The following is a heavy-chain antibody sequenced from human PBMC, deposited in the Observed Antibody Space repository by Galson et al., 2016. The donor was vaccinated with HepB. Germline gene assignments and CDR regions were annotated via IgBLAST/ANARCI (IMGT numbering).Heavy chain of an antibody. CDR2: FDPEDDET. V-gene: IGHV1-24*01. J-gene: IGHJ4*02. CDR3: ETDIYDDYSSPVT. CDR1: GYTVTDCS. Sequence: SVKVSCKVSGYTVTDCSIHWVRQAPGKGLEWMGGFDPEDDETIYAQKYQGRVTMTEDTSTDTAYMELSSLRSEDTAMYYCETDIYDDYSSPVTWGQGTLVTVSS. D-gene: IGHD4-17*01.